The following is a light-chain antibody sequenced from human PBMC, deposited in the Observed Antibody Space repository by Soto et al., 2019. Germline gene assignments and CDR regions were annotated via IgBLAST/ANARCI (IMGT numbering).Light chain of an antibody. CDR1: QSVCSRC. CDR3: QHYGSTPWT. CDR2: GAS. V-gene: IGKV3-20*01. J-gene: IGKJ1*01. Sequence: EIVLTQSPGTLSLSPGEGGTLSCRASQSVCSRCLAWYQQKPGQAPRLLIFGASSSATGIPDTFSGSGSGTVFTLTISRLEPEDSAVYYCQHYGSTPWTFGQGTKVEI.